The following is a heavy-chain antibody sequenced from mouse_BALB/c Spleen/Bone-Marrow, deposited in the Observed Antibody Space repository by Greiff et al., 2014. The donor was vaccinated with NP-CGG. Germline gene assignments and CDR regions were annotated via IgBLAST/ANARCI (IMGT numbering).Heavy chain of an antibody. Sequence: VQLQQSGTELVRPGTSVKISCKASGYAFTNYRLGWVKQRPGHGLEWIGDIYPGSGNTYYNEKFKGKATLTADKPSSTAYMQLSGLTSEDSAVYFCTRRRSLDYWGQGTTLTVSS. V-gene: IGHV1-63*01. J-gene: IGHJ2*01. CDR2: IYPGSGNT. CDR3: TRRRSLDY. CDR1: GYAFTNYR.